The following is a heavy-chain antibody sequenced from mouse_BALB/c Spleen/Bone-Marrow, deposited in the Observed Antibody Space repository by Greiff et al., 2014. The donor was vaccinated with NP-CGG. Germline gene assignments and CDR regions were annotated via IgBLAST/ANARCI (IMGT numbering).Heavy chain of an antibody. J-gene: IGHJ2*01. CDR3: ARVRNWADY. D-gene: IGHD4-1*01. CDR1: GYAFSSYW. Sequence: QVQLEQSGAELVRPGSSVKISCKASGYAFSSYWMNWVKQRPGQGLEWIGQIYPGDGDTNYNGKFKGKATLTADKSSSTAYMQLSSLTSEVSAVYFCARVRNWADYWGQGTTLTVSS. CDR2: IYPGDGDT. V-gene: IGHV1-80*01.